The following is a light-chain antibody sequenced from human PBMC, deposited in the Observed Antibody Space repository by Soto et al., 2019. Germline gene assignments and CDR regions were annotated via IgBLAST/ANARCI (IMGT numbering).Light chain of an antibody. CDR3: QPYGSSPRT. V-gene: IGKV3-20*01. CDR1: QSISSNY. CDR2: GES. Sequence: EIVLTQSPGTLSMSPGERATLSCRASQSISSNYLAWYQQKPGQAPRLLIYGESSRAAGIPDRFSGSGSGTDFTLTISRLEAEDFAVYYCQPYGSSPRTFGQGTKVEFK. J-gene: IGKJ1*01.